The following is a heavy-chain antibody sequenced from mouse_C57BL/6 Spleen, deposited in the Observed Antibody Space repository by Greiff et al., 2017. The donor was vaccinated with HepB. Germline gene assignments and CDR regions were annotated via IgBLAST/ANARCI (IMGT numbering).Heavy chain of an antibody. V-gene: IGHV14-2*01. Sequence: EVKLQESGAELVKPGASVKLSCTASGFNIKDYYMHWVKQRTEQGLEWIGRIDPEDGDTKYAPNFQGKATITADTSSNTAYLQLSSLTSEDTAVYYCAREGGYGSSPYWYFDVWGTGTTVTVSS. CDR2: IDPEDGDT. CDR3: AREGGYGSSPYWYFDV. J-gene: IGHJ1*03. CDR1: GFNIKDYY. D-gene: IGHD1-1*01.